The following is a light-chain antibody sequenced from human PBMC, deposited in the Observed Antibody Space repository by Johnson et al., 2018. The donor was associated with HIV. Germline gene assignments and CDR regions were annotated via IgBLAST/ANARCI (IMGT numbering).Light chain of an antibody. J-gene: IGLJ1*01. CDR2: DND. V-gene: IGLV1-51*01. CDR1: SSNIGRHY. CDR3: GTWDSRLGNYV. Sequence: QSVLTQPPSVSVAPGQTVTISCSGSSSNIGRHYVSWYQQLPGTAPKLLIYDNDSRPSGIPDRFSGSKSGTSATLRITGLQTGDEADYYCGTWDSRLGNYVFGTGTKITVL.